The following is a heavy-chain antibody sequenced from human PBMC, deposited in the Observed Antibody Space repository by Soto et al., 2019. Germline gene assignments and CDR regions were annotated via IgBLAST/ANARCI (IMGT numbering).Heavy chain of an antibody. Sequence: QVQLVQSGGGVVQPGESLRLCCAASGFTFNNYGMHWVRQAPGKGLEWVAVISFDGYSKYYADSVKGRLTISRDNSKNTLYLQMNSLRAEDTAVFYCAKDKRHYDSRRGMDDWGQGTTVTVSS. D-gene: IGHD3-22*01. J-gene: IGHJ6*02. CDR1: GFTFNNYG. CDR3: AKDKRHYDSRRGMDD. V-gene: IGHV3-30*18. CDR2: ISFDGYSK.